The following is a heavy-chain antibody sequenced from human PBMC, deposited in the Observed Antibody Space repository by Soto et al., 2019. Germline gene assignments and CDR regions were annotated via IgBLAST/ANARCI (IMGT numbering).Heavy chain of an antibody. CDR3: ARNFMSYDILTGYYRRPYFDY. Sequence: SLTCAVSGGSISSGGYSWSWIRQPPGKGLEWIGYIYHSGSTYYNPSLKSRVTISVDRSKNQFSLKLSSVTAADTAVYYCARNFMSYDILTGYYRRPYFDYWGQGTLVTVS. CDR1: GGSISSGGYS. J-gene: IGHJ4*02. D-gene: IGHD3-9*01. CDR2: IYHSGST. V-gene: IGHV4-30-2*01.